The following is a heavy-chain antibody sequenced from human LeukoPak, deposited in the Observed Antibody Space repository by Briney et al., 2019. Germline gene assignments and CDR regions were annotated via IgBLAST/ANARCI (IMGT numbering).Heavy chain of an antibody. CDR2: IYSGGST. D-gene: IGHD3-22*01. V-gene: IGHV3-53*01. CDR3: VKGQTTMTL. Sequence: PGGSLRLSCAASGFTVSNNYMTWVRQAPGKGLEWVSFIYSGGSTYYSDSAKGRFTISRDNSKNTLYHQMNSLRAEDTAVYYCVKGQTTMTLWGQGTLVTVSS. J-gene: IGHJ4*02. CDR1: GFTVSNNY.